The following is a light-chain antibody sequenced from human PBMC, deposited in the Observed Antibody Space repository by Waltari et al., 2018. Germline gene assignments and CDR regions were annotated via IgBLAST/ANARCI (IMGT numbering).Light chain of an antibody. CDR2: ALS. CDR3: CSYAGSYTLEV. CDR1: SSDVGGYNY. V-gene: IGLV2-11*01. J-gene: IGLJ3*02. Sequence: QSALTQPRSVSGSPGQSVTISCTGTSSDVGGYNYVSWYQQHPGKAPKLAIYALSKRPSGVPDRFSGSKSANTASLTISGLQAEDEADYYCCSYAGSYTLEVFGGGTKLTVL.